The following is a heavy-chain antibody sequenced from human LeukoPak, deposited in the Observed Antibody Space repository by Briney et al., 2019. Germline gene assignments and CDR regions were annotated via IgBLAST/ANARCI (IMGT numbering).Heavy chain of an antibody. J-gene: IGHJ4*02. CDR1: GYTFTSYG. CDR2: ISAYNGNT. Sequence: ASVKVSCKASGYTFTSYGISWVRQAPGQGLEWMGWISAYNGNTNYAQKLQGRVTMTTDTSTSTAYMELRSLRSDDTAVYYCARGFCSGGTCYSGTHWGQGTLVTVSS. V-gene: IGHV1-18*01. D-gene: IGHD2-15*01. CDR3: ARGFCSGGTCYSGTH.